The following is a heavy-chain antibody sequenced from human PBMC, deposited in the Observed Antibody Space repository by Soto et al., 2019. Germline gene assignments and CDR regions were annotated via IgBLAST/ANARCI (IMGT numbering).Heavy chain of an antibody. J-gene: IGHJ4*02. V-gene: IGHV3-21*06. Sequence: GGSLRLSCAASGFTFTRYSMNWVRQAPGKGLEWVSSISSTTNYIYYGDSMKGRFTISRDNAKNSLYLEMNSLRAEDSAVYYCARESEDLTSNFDYWGQGTLVTVSS. CDR3: ARESEDLTSNFDY. CDR2: ISSTTNYI. CDR1: GFTFTRYS.